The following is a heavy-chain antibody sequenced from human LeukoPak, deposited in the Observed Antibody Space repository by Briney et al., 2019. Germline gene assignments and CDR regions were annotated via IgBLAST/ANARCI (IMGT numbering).Heavy chain of an antibody. CDR2: ISGSGGST. J-gene: IGHJ4*02. CDR3: AKDYYDSSGYYDLDY. CDR1: GFTFSSYS. Sequence: GGSLRLSCAASGFTFSSYSMSWVRQAPGKGLEWVSAISGSGGSTYYADSVKGRFTISRDNSKNTLYLQMNSLRAEDTAVYYCAKDYYDSSGYYDLDYWGQGTLVTVSS. D-gene: IGHD3-22*01. V-gene: IGHV3-23*01.